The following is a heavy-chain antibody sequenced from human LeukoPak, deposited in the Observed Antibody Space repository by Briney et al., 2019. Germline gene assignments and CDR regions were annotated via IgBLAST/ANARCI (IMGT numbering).Heavy chain of an antibody. Sequence: GGSLRLSCAASGFTFSSYSMNWDRQAPGMGLEWVSSISSSSSYIYYADSVKGRFTISRDNAKNSLYLQMNSLRAEDTAVYYCARERGGYCSSTSCFPIDYWGQGTLVTVSS. CDR1: GFTFSSYS. CDR2: ISSSSSYI. CDR3: ARERGGYCSSTSCFPIDY. D-gene: IGHD2-2*01. V-gene: IGHV3-21*01. J-gene: IGHJ4*02.